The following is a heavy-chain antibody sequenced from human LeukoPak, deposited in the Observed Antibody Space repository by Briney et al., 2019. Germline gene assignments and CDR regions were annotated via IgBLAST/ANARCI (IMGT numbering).Heavy chain of an antibody. CDR3: SSGGYCSSTSCYGFAFDI. CDR2: INPSGGST. Sequence: GASVKVSCKASGYTFTSYYMHWVRQAPGQGREWKGIINPSGGSTSYAQKFQGRVTVTRDTSTSTVYMELSSLRSEDTAVYYCSSGGYCSSTSCYGFAFDIWGQGTMVTVSS. J-gene: IGHJ3*02. CDR1: GYTFTSYY. D-gene: IGHD2-2*01. V-gene: IGHV1-46*03.